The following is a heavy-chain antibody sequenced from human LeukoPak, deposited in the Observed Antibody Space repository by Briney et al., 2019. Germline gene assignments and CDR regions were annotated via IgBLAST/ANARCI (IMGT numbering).Heavy chain of an antibody. CDR1: GGSISSGTYY. CDR2: IHYSGST. V-gene: IGHV4-31*03. Sequence: SETLSLTCTVSGGSISSGTYYWSWIRQHPGKGLEWIGYIHYSGSTHYKPSLKRRVTISADTSKNRFSLKLSSVTAADTAGYYCARGHYDSSGYYDYWGQGTLVTVSS. CDR3: ARGHYDSSGYYDY. J-gene: IGHJ4*02. D-gene: IGHD3-22*01.